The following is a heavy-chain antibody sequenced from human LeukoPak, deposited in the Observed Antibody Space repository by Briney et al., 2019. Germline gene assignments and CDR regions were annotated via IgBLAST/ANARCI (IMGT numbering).Heavy chain of an antibody. D-gene: IGHD3-10*01. V-gene: IGHV1-46*01. CDR2: INPIGGST. J-gene: IGHJ3*02. CDR1: GYTFTSYY. CDR3: ARSAGLLWFGELLPDAFDI. Sequence: AAVKVSCKASGYTFTSYYMHWVRQAPGQGLEWMGIINPIGGSTSYAQKFQGRVTMTRDTSTSTVYMELSSLRSEDTAVYYCARSAGLLWFGELLPDAFDIWGQGTMATVSS.